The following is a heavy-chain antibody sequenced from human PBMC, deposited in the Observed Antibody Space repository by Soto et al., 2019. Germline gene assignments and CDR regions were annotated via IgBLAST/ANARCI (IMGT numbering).Heavy chain of an antibody. D-gene: IGHD1-7*01. CDR2: ISSRSSTI. CDR3: ASPPTPGGELGDY. Sequence: GGSLRLSCAASGFTFSSYSMNWVRQAPGKGLEWVSYISSRSSTIYYADSVKGRFTISRDNAKNSLYLQMNSLRDEDTAVYYCASPPTPGGELGDYWGQGTLVTVSS. J-gene: IGHJ4*02. V-gene: IGHV3-48*02. CDR1: GFTFSSYS.